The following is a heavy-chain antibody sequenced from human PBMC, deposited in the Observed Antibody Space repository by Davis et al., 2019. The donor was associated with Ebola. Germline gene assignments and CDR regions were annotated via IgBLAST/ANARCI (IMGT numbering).Heavy chain of an antibody. CDR3: AGHPTNTVNFDY. J-gene: IGHJ4*02. CDR2: IYYRRST. V-gene: IGHV4-39*01. D-gene: IGHD4-17*01. CDR1: GCSISSSSYY. Sequence: SETLSLTCTVSGCSISSSSYYWGWLRQPPGTGLEWIGSIYYRRSTYYHPSLKSRFTISVDTSKNQFSLKLSSVTAAETALYYGAGHPTNTVNFDYWGQGTLVTVSS.